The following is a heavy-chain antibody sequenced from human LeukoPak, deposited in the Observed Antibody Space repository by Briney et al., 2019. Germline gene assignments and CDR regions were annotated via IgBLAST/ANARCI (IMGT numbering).Heavy chain of an antibody. CDR3: ATWLPAISAFDY. D-gene: IGHD5-24*01. CDR2: ITGGGDTT. CDR1: GFTFSDHV. J-gene: IGHJ4*01. V-gene: IGHV3-23*01. Sequence: PGGSLRLSCAASGFTFSDHVMTWVRQAPGKGLEWVSAITGGGDTTSYANSVRGRFTIARDNSKSTLSLQMNSLRAEDTALYYCATWLPAISAFDYWGHGTLVTVSS.